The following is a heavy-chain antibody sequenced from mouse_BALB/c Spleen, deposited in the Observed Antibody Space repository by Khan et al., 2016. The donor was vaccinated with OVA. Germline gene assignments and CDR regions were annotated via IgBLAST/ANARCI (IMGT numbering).Heavy chain of an antibody. J-gene: IGHJ4*01. CDR3: ARDGSRYNYAIDY. D-gene: IGHD2-3*01. Sequence: EVQLQESGPGLVNPSQSLSLTCTVTGYSITSDYAWNWIRQFPGNKLEWMGYINYSGSTNYNPALKSRISITRDTSKNQFFLQLNSVTTEDTATDYCARDGSRYNYAIDYWGQGTSVTVSS. CDR2: INYSGST. CDR1: GYSITSDYA. V-gene: IGHV3-2*02.